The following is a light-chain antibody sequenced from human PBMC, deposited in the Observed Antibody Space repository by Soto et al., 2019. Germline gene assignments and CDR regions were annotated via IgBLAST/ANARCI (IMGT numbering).Light chain of an antibody. V-gene: IGLV2-14*01. CDR1: SSDVGGYNY. Sequence: QSVLTQPASVSGSPGQSITISCTGTSSDVGGYNYVSWYQQHPGKAPKLMIYEVNYRPSGVSNRFSGSKSGNTASLTISGLQAEDEADYYCSSYASSTAYVFGTGTKVTVL. CDR2: EVN. CDR3: SSYASSTAYV. J-gene: IGLJ1*01.